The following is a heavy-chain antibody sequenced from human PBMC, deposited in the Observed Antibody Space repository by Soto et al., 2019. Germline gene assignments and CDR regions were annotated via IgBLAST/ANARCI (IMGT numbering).Heavy chain of an antibody. CDR3: ARDRGDTAMVTPFYYYYGMDV. J-gene: IGHJ6*02. CDR1: GYTFTSYG. Sequence: GASVKVSCKASGYTFTSYGISWVRQAPGQGLEWMGWISAYNGNTNYAQKLQGRVTMTTDTSTSTAYMELRSLRSDDTAVYYCARDRGDTAMVTPFYYYYGMDVWGQGTTVTVSS. V-gene: IGHV1-18*04. CDR2: ISAYNGNT. D-gene: IGHD5-18*01.